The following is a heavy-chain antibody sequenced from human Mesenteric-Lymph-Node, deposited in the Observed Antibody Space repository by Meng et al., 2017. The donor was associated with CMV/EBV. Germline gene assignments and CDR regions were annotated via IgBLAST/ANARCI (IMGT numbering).Heavy chain of an antibody. CDR3: ARAGGKIAAAAYNFDH. J-gene: IGHJ4*02. Sequence: GESLKISCAASGFTFSSYTINWVRQAPGKGLEWASSIDTSNYYIYYADSVKGRFTISRDNAKNSLYLQMNSLRAEDTAVYYCARAGGKIAAAAYNFDHWGQGTLVTVSS. CDR1: GFTFSSYT. V-gene: IGHV3-21*01. D-gene: IGHD6-13*01. CDR2: IDTSNYYI.